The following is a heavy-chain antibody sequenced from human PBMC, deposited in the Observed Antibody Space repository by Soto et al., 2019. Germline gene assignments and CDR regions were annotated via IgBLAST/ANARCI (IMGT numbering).Heavy chain of an antibody. CDR2: ISYGGRGK. V-gene: IGHV3-30*03. J-gene: IGHJ4*02. D-gene: IGHD4-4*01. CDR3: ARGPHYSNLDY. CDR1: RFAFGCYA. Sequence: GGSLSLSCAASRFAFGCYAMHWVRQAPGKGLEGMAGISYGGRGKYYWDSVKGRFKISRDNSKNTLYLQMNSLRAEDTAVYYCARGPHYSNLDYWGQGTLVTVSS.